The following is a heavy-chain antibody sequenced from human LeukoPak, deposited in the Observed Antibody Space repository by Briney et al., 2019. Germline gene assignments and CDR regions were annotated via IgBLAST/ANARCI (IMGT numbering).Heavy chain of an antibody. CDR1: GFTFSSYW. V-gene: IGHV3-7*03. Sequence: GGSLRLSCAASGFTFSSYWMTWVRQAPGKGLEWVANIKEDGSKKNYVDSVKGRFTISRDNAKNSLYLQMNSLRAEDTAVYYCATPLDYFDTSGYHQGGDWGQGTLVTVSA. J-gene: IGHJ4*02. D-gene: IGHD3-22*01. CDR2: IKEDGSKK. CDR3: ATPLDYFDTSGYHQGGD.